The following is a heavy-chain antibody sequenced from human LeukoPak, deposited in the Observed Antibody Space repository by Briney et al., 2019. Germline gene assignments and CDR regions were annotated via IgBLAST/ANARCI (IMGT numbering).Heavy chain of an antibody. V-gene: IGHV3-9*01. CDR3: AKAPVTPCSGAYCSPFDY. CDR2: ISWNSGSI. Sequence: GGSLRLSCAASGFTFDDYAMHWVRQAPGKGLEWVSGISWNSGSIGYADSVKGRFTISRDNAKNTLYLQMNSLRAGDAAVYYCAKAPVTPCSGAYCSPFDYWSQGTLVTVSS. D-gene: IGHD2-15*01. J-gene: IGHJ4*02. CDR1: GFTFDDYA.